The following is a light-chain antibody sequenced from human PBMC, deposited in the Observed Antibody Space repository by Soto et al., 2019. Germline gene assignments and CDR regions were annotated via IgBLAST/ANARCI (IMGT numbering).Light chain of an antibody. Sequence: EIVMTQSPATLSVSPGERATLSCRASQSVSSKLGWYQQNPGQAPRLLIYGASIRATGIPARFSGSGSGTEFTLTISSLQSEDFAVYYCQQYNNWPRTFGPGTKVDIK. V-gene: IGKV3-15*01. CDR3: QQYNNWPRT. CDR1: QSVSSK. CDR2: GAS. J-gene: IGKJ3*01.